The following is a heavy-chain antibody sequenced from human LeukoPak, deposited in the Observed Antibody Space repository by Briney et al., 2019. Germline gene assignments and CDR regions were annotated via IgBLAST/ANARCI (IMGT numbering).Heavy chain of an antibody. CDR2: ISWYSGSI. Sequence: GGSLTLSCAASGFTLDDYAMHLLRQAPATGMEWVSGISWYSGSIGYAVHVKRRFTISRDNAKNSLYLQMISLRAEDTALYYCAKDMYSSGWGGYYGMDVWGQGTTVTVSS. CDR3: AKDMYSSGWGGYYGMDV. V-gene: IGHV3-9*01. CDR1: GFTLDDYA. J-gene: IGHJ6*02. D-gene: IGHD6-19*01.